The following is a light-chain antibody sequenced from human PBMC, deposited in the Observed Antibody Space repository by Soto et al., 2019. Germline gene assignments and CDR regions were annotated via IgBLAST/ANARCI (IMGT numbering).Light chain of an antibody. Sequence: QSVLTQPPSASGTPGQRVTISCSGGSSNMGTNTVSWYQQVPGTAPKVLIYVNDQRPSGVPDLFSGSNSGTSASLAIRGLQPEYEDDYYCDAWDDSLSGHVFGTGTKLTVL. CDR3: DAWDDSLSGHV. J-gene: IGLJ1*01. CDR1: SSNMGTNT. V-gene: IGLV1-44*01. CDR2: VND.